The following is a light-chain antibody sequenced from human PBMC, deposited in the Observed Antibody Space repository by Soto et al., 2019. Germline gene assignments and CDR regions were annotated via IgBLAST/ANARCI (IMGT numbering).Light chain of an antibody. CDR3: QQPNTYPIT. CDR2: AAS. J-gene: IGKJ5*01. CDR1: QGINTF. V-gene: IGKV1-9*01. Sequence: SQFARSPNSLSAGLVDIVTITCRASQGINTFLAWYQQKAGKAPKLLIYAASTLQSGVPSRFSGSGSGTDFTLTISCLQSEDFATYYCQQPNTYPITYGLGTRLEIK.